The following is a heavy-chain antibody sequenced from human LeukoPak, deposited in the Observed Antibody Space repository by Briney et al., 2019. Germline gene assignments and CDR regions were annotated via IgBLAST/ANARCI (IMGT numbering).Heavy chain of an antibody. Sequence: GGSLRLSCAASGFTFSSYGMHWVRQAPGKGLEWVTFIRYDESNRYYADSVKGRFTISRDISKNTLYLQMNSLRVEDTAIYYCAKSRSSSGWYSFDYWGQGTLVTVSS. CDR1: GFTFSSYG. CDR2: IRYDESNR. CDR3: AKSRSSSGWYSFDY. D-gene: IGHD6-19*01. V-gene: IGHV3-30*02. J-gene: IGHJ4*02.